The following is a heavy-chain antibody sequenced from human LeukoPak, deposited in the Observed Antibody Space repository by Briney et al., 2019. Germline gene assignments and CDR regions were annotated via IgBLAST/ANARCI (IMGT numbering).Heavy chain of an antibody. J-gene: IGHJ6*03. CDR1: GFHFRTYG. CDR3: AKDSQHYDFWSRYKQYDYHYMDV. Sequence: GGSLRLSCVASGFHFRTYGMSWVRQAPGRGLEWVSGIPAGGGNTYYADSVKGRFTISRENTENTLYLQMNSLRAEDTAVYYCAKDSQHYDFWSRYKQYDYHYMDVWGKGTTVTVSS. V-gene: IGHV3-23*01. D-gene: IGHD3-3*01. CDR2: IPAGGGNT.